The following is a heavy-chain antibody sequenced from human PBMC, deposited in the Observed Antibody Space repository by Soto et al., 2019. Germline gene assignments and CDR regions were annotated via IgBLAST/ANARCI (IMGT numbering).Heavy chain of an antibody. CDR1: GFTFSSYA. J-gene: IGHJ3*02. V-gene: IGHV3-23*01. Sequence: GGSLRLSCAASGFTFSSYAMSWVRQAPGKGLEWVSAISGSGGSTYYADSVKGRFTISRDNSKNTLYLQMNSLRAEDTAVYYCAKDLGYCSSTSCHAAFDIWGQGTMVTVSS. CDR3: AKDLGYCSSTSCHAAFDI. CDR2: ISGSGGST. D-gene: IGHD2-2*01.